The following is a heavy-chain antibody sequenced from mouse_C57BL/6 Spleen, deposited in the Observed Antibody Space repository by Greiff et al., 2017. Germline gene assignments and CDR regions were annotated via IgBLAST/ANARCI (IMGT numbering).Heavy chain of an antibody. J-gene: IGHJ3*01. Sequence: QVQLQQSGPELVKPGASVKISCKASGYAFSSSWMNWVKQRPGKGLEWIGRIYPEDGDTNYNGKFTGKATLTADKSSSTAYMQLSSLTSEDSAVYFCASLAEGGRFAYWGLGTLVTVSA. CDR3: ASLAEGGRFAY. D-gene: IGHD1-2*01. CDR1: GYAFSSSW. CDR2: IYPEDGDT. V-gene: IGHV1-82*01.